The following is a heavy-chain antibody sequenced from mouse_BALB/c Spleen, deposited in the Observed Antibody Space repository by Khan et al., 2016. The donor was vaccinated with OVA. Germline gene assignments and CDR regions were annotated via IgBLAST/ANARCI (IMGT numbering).Heavy chain of an antibody. CDR3: ARRGLRWDFDY. J-gene: IGHJ2*01. D-gene: IGHD1-1*01. V-gene: IGHV1-7*01. CDR1: GYTFINYW. Sequence: VQLKQSGAELAKPGASVKMSCKASGYTFINYWILWIKQRPGQGLEWIGYINPSTGYTEYNQNFKDKATLTEDKSSSTAYMQLSSLTAEDSTVYYCARRGLRWDFDYWGQGTTLTVSS. CDR2: INPSTGYT.